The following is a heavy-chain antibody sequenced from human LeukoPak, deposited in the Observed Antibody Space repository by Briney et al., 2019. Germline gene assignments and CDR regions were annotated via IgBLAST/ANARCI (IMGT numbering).Heavy chain of an antibody. J-gene: IGHJ6*02. V-gene: IGHV4-34*01. CDR1: GGSFSGYY. CDR2: INHSGST. CDR3: ARLGYCSSTSCYSDMDV. Sequence: PSETLSLTCAVYGGSFSGYYWSLIRQPPGKGLEWIGEINHSGSTNYNPSLKSRVTISVDTSKNQFSLKLTSVTAADTAVYYCARLGYCSSTSCYSDMDVWGQGTTVTVSS. D-gene: IGHD2-2*01.